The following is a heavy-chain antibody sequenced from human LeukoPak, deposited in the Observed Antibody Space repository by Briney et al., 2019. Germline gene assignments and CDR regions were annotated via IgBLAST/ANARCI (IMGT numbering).Heavy chain of an antibody. Sequence: GGSLRLSCAASGFTFSSYWLSWVRQAPGKGLEWVANIKQDGSEKYYVDSVKGRFTISRDNAKNSLYLQMNSLRAEDTAVYYCARDFGGTTYYYYGMDVWGQGTTVTVSS. V-gene: IGHV3-7*04. CDR1: GFTFSSYW. CDR3: ARDFGGTTYYYYGMDV. CDR2: IKQDGSEK. D-gene: IGHD1-14*01. J-gene: IGHJ6*02.